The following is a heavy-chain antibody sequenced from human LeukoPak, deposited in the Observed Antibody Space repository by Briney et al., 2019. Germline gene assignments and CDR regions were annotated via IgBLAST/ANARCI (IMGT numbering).Heavy chain of an antibody. D-gene: IGHD7-27*01. CDR2: ISSGGGST. V-gene: IGHV3-23*01. J-gene: IGHJ6*02. CDR1: GFTFSTYA. Sequence: GGSLRLSCATSGFTFSTYAMNWVRQAPGKGLEWVSGISSGGGSTWYADSVKGRFTISRDNSKNTLYLQMNSLRAEDTAVYYCAKTALGYFYTMDVWGQGTTVTVSS. CDR3: AKTALGYFYTMDV.